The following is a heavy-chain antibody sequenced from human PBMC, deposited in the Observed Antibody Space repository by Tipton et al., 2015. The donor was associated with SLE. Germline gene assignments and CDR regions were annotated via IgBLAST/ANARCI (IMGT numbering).Heavy chain of an antibody. CDR2: INHSGST. V-gene: IGHV4-38-2*02. CDR3: ARDLHCDIPDAFDI. CDR1: GYSISSGYY. D-gene: IGHD3-9*01. J-gene: IGHJ3*02. Sequence: TLSLTCTVSGYSISSGYYWGWIRQPPGKGLEWIGEINHSGSTNYNPSLKSRVTISVDTSKNQFSLKLSSVTAADTAVYYCARDLHCDIPDAFDIWGQGTMVTVSS.